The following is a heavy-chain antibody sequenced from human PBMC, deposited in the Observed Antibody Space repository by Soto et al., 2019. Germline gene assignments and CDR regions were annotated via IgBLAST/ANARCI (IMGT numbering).Heavy chain of an antibody. CDR1: GYTFTSYG. J-gene: IGHJ3*02. D-gene: IGHD2-2*02. V-gene: IGHV1-18*01. CDR2: ISAYNGNT. CDR3: AGLTCSSTSCYTRYIPSERDAFDI. Sequence: GASVKVSCKASGYTFTSYGISWVRQAPGQGLEWMGWISAYNGNTNYAQKLQGRVTMTTDTSTSTAYMELRSLRSDDTAVYYCAGLTCSSTSCYTRYIPSERDAFDIWGQGTMVTVSS.